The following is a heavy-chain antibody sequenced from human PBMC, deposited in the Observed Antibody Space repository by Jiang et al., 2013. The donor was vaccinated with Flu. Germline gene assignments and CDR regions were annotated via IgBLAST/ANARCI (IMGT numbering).Heavy chain of an antibody. D-gene: IGHD3-22*01. CDR1: GDTFNSNA. Sequence: SGAEVKKSGSSVKVSCKASGDTFNSNAISWLRQAPGQGPEWMGGIIPIFGTVNYAQKFQGRVTITADKPTSTVYMVLSSLRSEDTAMYYCARGPDISAYYYFYWGQGTLVTVSP. V-gene: IGHV1-69*06. CDR2: IIPIFGTV. CDR3: ARGPDISAYYYFY. J-gene: IGHJ4*02.